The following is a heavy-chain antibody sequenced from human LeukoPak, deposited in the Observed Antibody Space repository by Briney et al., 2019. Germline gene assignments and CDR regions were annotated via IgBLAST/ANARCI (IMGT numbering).Heavy chain of an antibody. J-gene: IGHJ4*02. D-gene: IGHD2-8*01. Sequence: PGGSLRLSCVASGLTFTNYGMMWVRQAPGKGLVWVSYINSDGRSTTYADSVKGRFTISRDNAKNTLYLQMSSLRAEDTAMYYCARNSNGMSNWGQGTLVTVSS. CDR2: INSDGRST. CDR1: GLTFTNYG. V-gene: IGHV3-74*01. CDR3: ARNSNGMSN.